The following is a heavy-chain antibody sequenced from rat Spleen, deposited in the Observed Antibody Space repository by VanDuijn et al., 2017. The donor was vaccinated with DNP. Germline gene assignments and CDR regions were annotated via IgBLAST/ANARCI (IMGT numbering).Heavy chain of an antibody. CDR2: ISNDGGST. J-gene: IGHJ1*01. D-gene: IGHD3-1*01. CDR3: ARGSTSIYWYFDF. Sequence: EVQLVESGGGLVQPGRSLKLSCAASGFTFSNYGMAWVRQAPKKGLEWVASISNDGGSTYYPDSVKGRFTISRDNAENTGYLQMNSLKSEDTATYYCARGSTSIYWYFDFWGPGTMVTVSS. CDR1: GFTFSNYG. V-gene: IGHV5S13*01.